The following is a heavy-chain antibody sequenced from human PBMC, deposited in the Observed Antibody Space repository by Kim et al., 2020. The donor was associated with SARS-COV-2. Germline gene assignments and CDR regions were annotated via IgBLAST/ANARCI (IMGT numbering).Heavy chain of an antibody. D-gene: IGHD3-22*01. V-gene: IGHV1-18*01. CDR3: ARGPSYYYDSSGYPTPLDY. Sequence: SVKVSCKASGYTFTSYGISWVRQAPGQGLEWMGWISAYNGNTNYAQQLQGRVTMTTDTSTSTAYMELRSLRSDDTAVYYCARGPSYYYDSSGYPTPLDYWGQGTLVTVSS. CDR1: GYTFTSYG. J-gene: IGHJ4*02. CDR2: ISAYNGNT.